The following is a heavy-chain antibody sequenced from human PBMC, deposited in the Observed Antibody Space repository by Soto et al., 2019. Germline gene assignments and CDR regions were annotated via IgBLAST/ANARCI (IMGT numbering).Heavy chain of an antibody. J-gene: IGHJ4*02. D-gene: IGHD7-27*01. CDR1: GGTFSGHA. CDR3: ARGPNWGYRFDS. V-gene: IGHV1-69*06. CDR2: LIPLFGTT. Sequence: QVQLVQSGAEVKKPGSSVKVSCEASGGTFSGHAISWVRQAPGQGPEWMGGLIPLFGTTQHAQNFQGRLTITAVKSTSTAYRVLTSLRFDDTAMYYCARGPNWGYRFDSWGQGTLVTVSS.